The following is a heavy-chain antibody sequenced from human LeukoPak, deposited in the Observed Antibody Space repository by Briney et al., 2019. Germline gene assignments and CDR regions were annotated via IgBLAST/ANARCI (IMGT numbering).Heavy chain of an antibody. Sequence: SETLSLTCTVSGGPISSHFWSWIRQPAGKGLEWIGRIYTSGSTNYNPSLKSRVTMSVDTSKNQFSLKLSSVTAADTAVYYCARDQGGSYESWFDPWGQGTLVTVSS. J-gene: IGHJ5*02. V-gene: IGHV4-4*07. D-gene: IGHD1-26*01. CDR2: IYTSGST. CDR3: ARDQGGSYESWFDP. CDR1: GGPISSHF.